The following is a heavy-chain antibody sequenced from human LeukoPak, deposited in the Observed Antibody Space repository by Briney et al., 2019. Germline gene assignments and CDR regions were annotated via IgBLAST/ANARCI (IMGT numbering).Heavy chain of an antibody. D-gene: IGHD6-19*01. CDR1: GGSISSSSYY. V-gene: IGHV4-39*01. CDR3: AGRHSGWASY. CDR2: IYYSGST. J-gene: IGHJ4*02. Sequence: SETLSLTCTVSGGSISSSSYYWGWIRQPPGKGLEWIGSIYYSGSTYYHPSLKSRVTISVDTSKNQFSLKLSSVTAADTAVYYCAGRHSGWASYWGQGTLVTVSS.